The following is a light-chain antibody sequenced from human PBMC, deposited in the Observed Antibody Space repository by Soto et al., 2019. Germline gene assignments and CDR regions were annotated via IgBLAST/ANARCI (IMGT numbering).Light chain of an antibody. Sequence: EIQMTQSPSTLSASVGDRVTITSRASQSISSYLYWYQQKPGKAPKLLIYAASSLQSGVPSRFSGSGSGTDFTLTISSLQPEDFATYYCQQSYSAPWTFGQGTKVDIK. CDR1: QSISSY. CDR3: QQSYSAPWT. CDR2: AAS. V-gene: IGKV1-39*01. J-gene: IGKJ1*01.